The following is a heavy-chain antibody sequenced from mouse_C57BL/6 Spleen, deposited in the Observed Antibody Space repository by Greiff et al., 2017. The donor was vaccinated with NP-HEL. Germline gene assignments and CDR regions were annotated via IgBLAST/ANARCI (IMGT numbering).Heavy chain of an antibody. J-gene: IGHJ4*01. CDR1: GYTFTSYW. D-gene: IGHD1-1*01. V-gene: IGHV1-53*01. CDR2: INTSNGGT. CDR3: AREYYGSFYAMDY. Sequence: VQLQQSGTELVKPGASVKLSCKASGYTFTSYWMHWVKQRPGQGLEWIGNINTSNGGTNYNEKFKSKATLTVDKSSSTAYMQLSSLTSEDSAVYYCAREYYGSFYAMDYWGQGTSVTVSS.